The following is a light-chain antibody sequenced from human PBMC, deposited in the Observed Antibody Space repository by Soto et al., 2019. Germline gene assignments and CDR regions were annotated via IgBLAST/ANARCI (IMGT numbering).Light chain of an antibody. CDR2: AVS. V-gene: IGLV2-14*01. CDR1: NSDIGGHNF. CDR3: SSYSSGGTRWV. J-gene: IGLJ3*02. Sequence: QSALTQPASVSGSPGQSITISCTGTNSDIGGHNFVSWYQQHPGKAPKLMIYAVSYRPSGVSNRFSGSKSGNTASLTISGLQADDEGDYYCSSYSSGGTRWVFGGGTQLTVL.